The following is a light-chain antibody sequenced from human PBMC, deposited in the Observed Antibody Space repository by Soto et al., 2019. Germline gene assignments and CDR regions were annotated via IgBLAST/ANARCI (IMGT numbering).Light chain of an antibody. J-gene: IGLJ1*01. CDR3: CSYAATNTFL. CDR1: SSDIGDYNY. V-gene: IGLV2-11*01. CDR2: DVT. Sequence: LTQPRSVSGSPGQSVTISCTGTSSDIGDYNYVSWYQQHPGKAPQLIIYDVTKRPSGVPDRFSGSKSDNTASLTISGLQAEDEADYYCCSYAATNTFLFGTGTKVTVL.